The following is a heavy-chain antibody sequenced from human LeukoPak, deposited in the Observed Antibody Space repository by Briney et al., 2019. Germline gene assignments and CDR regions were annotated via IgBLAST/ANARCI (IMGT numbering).Heavy chain of an antibody. Sequence: ASVKVSCKASGYTFTSYGISWVRQAPGQGLEWMGWISAYNGNTNYAQKLQGRVTMTTDISTSTAYMELRSLRSDDTAVYYCARDKGSITMVRGVNYWFDPWGQGTLVTVSS. CDR1: GYTFTSYG. CDR3: ARDKGSITMVRGVNYWFDP. D-gene: IGHD3-10*01. CDR2: ISAYNGNT. J-gene: IGHJ5*02. V-gene: IGHV1-18*01.